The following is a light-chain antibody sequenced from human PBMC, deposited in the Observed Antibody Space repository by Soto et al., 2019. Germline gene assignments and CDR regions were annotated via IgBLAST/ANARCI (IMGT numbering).Light chain of an antibody. CDR1: QSVSSSY. V-gene: IGKV3-20*01. Sequence: EVVLTQSPGTLSLSPGERATLSCRASQSVSSSYLAWYQQKPGQAPRLLIYGASSRATGIPDRFSGSESGTDFTLTINRLEPEDFAVYYCQQYGSSPWASGKGTKV. J-gene: IGKJ1*01. CDR3: QQYGSSPWA. CDR2: GAS.